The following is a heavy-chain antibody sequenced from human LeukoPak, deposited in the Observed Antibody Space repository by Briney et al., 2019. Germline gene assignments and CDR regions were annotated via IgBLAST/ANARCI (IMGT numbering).Heavy chain of an antibody. CDR1: GGSISSSSYY. V-gene: IGHV4-39*07. CDR3: ARIRKQQLVRGEVDY. Sequence: PSETLSLTCTVSGGSISSSSYYWGWIRQPPGKGLEWIGEINHSGSTNYNPSLKSRVTISVDTSKNQFSLKLSSVTAADTAVYYCARIRKQQLVRGEVDYWGQGTLVTVSS. J-gene: IGHJ4*02. D-gene: IGHD6-13*01. CDR2: INHSGST.